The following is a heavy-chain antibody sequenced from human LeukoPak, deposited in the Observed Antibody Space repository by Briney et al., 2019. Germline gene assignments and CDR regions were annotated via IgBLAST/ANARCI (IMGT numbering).Heavy chain of an antibody. Sequence: PGGSLRLSCAASGFTFSSYWMHWVRQAPGKGLVWVSRINSDGSSTSYADSVKGRFTISRDNAKNTLYLQMNSLRAEDTAVYYCALDILIGLDAFDIWGQGTMVTVSS. V-gene: IGHV3-74*01. CDR3: ALDILIGLDAFDI. CDR2: INSDGSST. D-gene: IGHD3-9*01. CDR1: GFTFSSYW. J-gene: IGHJ3*02.